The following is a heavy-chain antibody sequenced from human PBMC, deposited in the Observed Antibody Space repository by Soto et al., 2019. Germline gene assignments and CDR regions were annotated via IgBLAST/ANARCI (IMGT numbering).Heavy chain of an antibody. V-gene: IGHV4-4*02. J-gene: IGHJ4*02. CDR3: ARDSRAEAGNRRYYFDY. Sequence: SETLSLTCAVSGGSISSSSWWSWVRQPPGKGLEWIGEIYHTGNTNYNPSLESRVTISVDKSKNQFSLNLNSVTAADTAVYYCARDSRAEAGNRRYYFDYWGQGTLVTVSS. CDR2: IYHTGNT. CDR1: GGSISSSSW. D-gene: IGHD6-13*01.